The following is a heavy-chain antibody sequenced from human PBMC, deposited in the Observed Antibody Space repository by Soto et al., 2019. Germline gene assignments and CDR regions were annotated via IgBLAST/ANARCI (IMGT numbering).Heavy chain of an antibody. CDR3: ARDLLYDPYYYCGMDV. V-gene: IGHV3-33*01. CDR1: GFTFSGYG. D-gene: IGHD3-16*01. CDR2: IWYDGSNK. J-gene: IGHJ6*02. Sequence: GGSLRLSCAASGFTFSGYGMHWVRQAPGKGLEWVAVIWYDGSNKYYADSVKGRFTISRDNSKNTLYLQMNSLRAEDTAVYYCARDLLYDPYYYCGMDVWGQGTTVTVSS.